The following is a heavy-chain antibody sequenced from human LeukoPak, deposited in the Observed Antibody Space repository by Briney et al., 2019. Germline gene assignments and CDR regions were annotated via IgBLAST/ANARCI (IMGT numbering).Heavy chain of an antibody. V-gene: IGHV1-2*02. Sequence: GASVKVSCKASGYTFTGYYMHWVRQAPGQGLEWMGWINPNSGGTNYAQKFQGRVTMTRDTSISTAYMELSRLRSDDTAVYYCARDQEWELLGYYYYYMDVWGKGTTVTVSS. CDR3: ARDQEWELLGYYYYYMDV. CDR1: GYTFTGYY. J-gene: IGHJ6*03. CDR2: INPNSGGT. D-gene: IGHD1-26*01.